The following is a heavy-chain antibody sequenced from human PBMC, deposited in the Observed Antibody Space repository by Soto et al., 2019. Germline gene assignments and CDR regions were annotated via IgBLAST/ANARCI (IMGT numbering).Heavy chain of an antibody. Sequence: SETLSLTCTVSGGSISSSSYYWGWIRQPPGKGLEWIGSIYYSGSTYYNPSLKSRVTISVDTSKNQFSLKLSSVTAADTAVYYCAMGRQGIAARGGPSSVDWVDPWGQGTLVTVSS. V-gene: IGHV4-39*01. J-gene: IGHJ5*02. CDR1: GGSISSSSYY. CDR2: IYYSGST. CDR3: AMGRQGIAARGGPSSVDWVDP. D-gene: IGHD6-6*01.